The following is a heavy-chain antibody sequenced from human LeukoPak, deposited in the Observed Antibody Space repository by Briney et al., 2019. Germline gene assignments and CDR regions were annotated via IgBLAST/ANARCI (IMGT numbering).Heavy chain of an antibody. CDR3: TRDGSYSSLPDY. Sequence: ASVKVSCKASGYTLTSYDINWVRQATGQGLEWMGWMNPNSGRTGYAQNFQGRITITRNTSISTAYMELSSLRSEDTAVYYCTRDGSYSSLPDYWGQGTLVTVSS. CDR1: GYTLTSYD. D-gene: IGHD6-6*01. V-gene: IGHV1-8*01. CDR2: MNPNSGRT. J-gene: IGHJ4*02.